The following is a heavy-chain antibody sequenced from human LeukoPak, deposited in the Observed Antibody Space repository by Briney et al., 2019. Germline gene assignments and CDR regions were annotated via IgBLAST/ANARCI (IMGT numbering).Heavy chain of an antibody. CDR2: ILYDGTNK. V-gene: IGHV3-30*02. CDR1: GFTFSSFG. D-gene: IGHD2-2*01. Sequence: GGSLRLSCAASGFTFSSFGMHWVRQAPGQGLEWVAFILYDGTNKYYADSVKGRFTISRDNAKNSLYLQMNSLRAEDTAVYYCARDQLGYCSSTSCYDHYYYYYMDVWGKGTTVTISS. CDR3: ARDQLGYCSSTSCYDHYYYYYMDV. J-gene: IGHJ6*03.